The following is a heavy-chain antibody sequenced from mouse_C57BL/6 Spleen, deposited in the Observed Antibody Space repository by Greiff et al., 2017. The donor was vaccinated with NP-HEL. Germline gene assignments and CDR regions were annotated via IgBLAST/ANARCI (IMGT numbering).Heavy chain of an antibody. CDR1: GYSFTDYN. D-gene: IGHD2-3*01. CDR2: INPNHGTT. CDR3: ASPLLGYFTFDY. V-gene: IGHV1-39*01. J-gene: IGHJ2*01. Sequence: VHVKQSGPELVKPGASVKISCKASGYSFTDYNMNWVKQSNGKSLEWIGVINPNHGTTSYNQKFKGKATLTVDQSSSTAYMQLNSRTSEDSAVYSCASPLLGYFTFDYWGQGTTLTVSS.